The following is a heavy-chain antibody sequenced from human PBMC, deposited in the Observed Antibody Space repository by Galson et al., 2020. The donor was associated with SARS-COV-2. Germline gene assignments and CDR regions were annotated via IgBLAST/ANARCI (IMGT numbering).Heavy chain of an antibody. D-gene: IGHD6-13*01. Sequence: SETLSLTCSVSGGPISSGGYYWSWNRQPDGKGLEWIGRIYTSGSTNYNPSLKSRVTISADTSKNQLSLKLSSVTAADTAVYYCARGVAAADTNYYYYYQMDVWGKGTTVTISS. CDR1: GGPISSGGYY. CDR3: ARGVAAADTNYYYYYQMDV. V-gene: IGHV4-61*02. CDR2: IYTSGST. J-gene: IGHJ6*03.